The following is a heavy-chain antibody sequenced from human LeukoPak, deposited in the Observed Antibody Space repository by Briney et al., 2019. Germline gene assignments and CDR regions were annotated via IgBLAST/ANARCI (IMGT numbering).Heavy chain of an antibody. V-gene: IGHV1-69*13. J-gene: IGHJ4*02. CDR1: GGTFSSYA. CDR3: AVWFGELGYFDY. Sequence: SAKVSCKASGGTFSSYAISWVRQAPGQGLEWMGGIIPIFGTANYAQKFQGRVTITADESTSTAYMELSSLRSEDTAVYYCAVWFGELGYFDYWGQGTLVTVSS. D-gene: IGHD3-10*01. CDR2: IIPIFGTA.